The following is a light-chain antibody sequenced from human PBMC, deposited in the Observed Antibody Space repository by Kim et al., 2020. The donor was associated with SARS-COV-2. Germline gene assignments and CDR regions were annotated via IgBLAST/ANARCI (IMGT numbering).Light chain of an antibody. Sequence: GQSVTISCTGTRSDIGGYDRVSWYQQSPGTAPKLLIYEVNNRPSGVPDRFSGSKSGSTASLTIAGLQTEDEAHYYCSSFTDSTTVIFGGGTQLTVL. J-gene: IGLJ2*01. CDR1: RSDIGGYDR. V-gene: IGLV2-18*02. CDR2: EVN. CDR3: SSFTDSTTVI.